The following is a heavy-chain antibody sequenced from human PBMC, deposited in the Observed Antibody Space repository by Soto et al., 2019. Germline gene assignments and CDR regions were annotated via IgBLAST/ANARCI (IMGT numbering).Heavy chain of an antibody. Sequence: PGGSLRLSCAASGFTFSSYGMHWVRQAPGKGLEWVAVIWYDGSNKYYADSVKGRFTISRDNSKNTLYLQMNSLRAEDTAVYYCARDPGYNWNYGKYYFDYWGQGTLVTVSS. CDR3: ARDPGYNWNYGKYYFDY. CDR2: IWYDGSNK. J-gene: IGHJ4*02. CDR1: GFTFSSYG. V-gene: IGHV3-33*01. D-gene: IGHD1-7*01.